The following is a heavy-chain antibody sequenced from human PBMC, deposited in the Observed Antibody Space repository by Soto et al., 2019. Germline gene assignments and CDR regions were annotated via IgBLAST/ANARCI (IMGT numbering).Heavy chain of an antibody. CDR1: GFIFGRFG. CDR3: ARVHESGFGDSVPAACDY. J-gene: IGHJ4*02. Sequence: QVQLLESGGGVVQPGRSLQLSCAASGFIFGRFGMHWVRQPPGKGLEWVAVIWNDGNNKLYADSVQVRFTISRDSSMNALQVERVGLRADDTAVYYWARVHESGFGDSVPAACDYWGQGTRVTFSS. V-gene: IGHV3-33*01. D-gene: IGHD2-21*02. CDR2: IWNDGNNK.